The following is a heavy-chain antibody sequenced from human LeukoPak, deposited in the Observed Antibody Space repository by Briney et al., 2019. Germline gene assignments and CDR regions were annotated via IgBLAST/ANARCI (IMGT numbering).Heavy chain of an antibody. CDR1: GFKFTSYD. V-gene: IGHV1-18*01. J-gene: IGHJ5*02. CDR2: ISAYSGNT. D-gene: IGHD3-10*01. Sequence: ASVKVSCKPSGFKFTSYDLSWVRQAPGQGLEWMGWISAYSGNTNYAEKFHDRVTMTTDISTGMAYMELRSLEFDDTAVYYCATNYGSGSAPLDPWGQGTLVTVSP. CDR3: ATNYGSGSAPLDP.